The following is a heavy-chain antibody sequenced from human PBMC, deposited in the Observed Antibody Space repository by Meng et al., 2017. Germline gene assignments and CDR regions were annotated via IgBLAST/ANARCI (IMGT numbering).Heavy chain of an antibody. V-gene: IGHV3-30*04. CDR2: ISYDGSNK. CDR3: ARGDYGAYG. J-gene: IGHJ4*02. D-gene: IGHD4-17*01. Sequence: GESLKISCAASGFTFSSYAMHWVRQAPGKGLERVAVISYDGSNKYYADSVKGRFTISRDNSKNTLYLQMNSLRAEDTAVYYCARGDYGAYGWGQGTLVTVSS. CDR1: GFTFSSYA.